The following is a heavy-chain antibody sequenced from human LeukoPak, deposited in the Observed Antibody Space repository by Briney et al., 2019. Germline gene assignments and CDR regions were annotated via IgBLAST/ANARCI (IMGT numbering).Heavy chain of an antibody. Sequence: ASVKVSCKASGYTFTSYDINWVRQATGQGLEWMGWMNPNSGNTGYAQKFQGRVTMTRNTSISTAYMELSSLRSEDTAVYYCARTMEYYDILTGYQTPPESSQQGARGTLVTVPS. CDR2: MNPNSGNT. D-gene: IGHD3-9*01. V-gene: IGHV1-8*01. CDR3: ARTMEYYDILTGYQTPPESSQQ. CDR1: GYTFTSYD. J-gene: IGHJ1*01.